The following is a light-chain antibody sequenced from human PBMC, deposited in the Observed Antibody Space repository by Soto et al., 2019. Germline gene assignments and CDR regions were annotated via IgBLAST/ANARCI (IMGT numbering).Light chain of an antibody. Sequence: DIQMTQSPSSLSASVGDRVTITCRASQSISSYLNWYQQKPWKAPKLLIYAASSLQSGVPSRFSGSGSGTDFTLTISSLQPEDFATYYCQQSYSTLWTFGQGTKVEIK. V-gene: IGKV1-39*01. CDR3: QQSYSTLWT. J-gene: IGKJ1*01. CDR1: QSISSY. CDR2: AAS.